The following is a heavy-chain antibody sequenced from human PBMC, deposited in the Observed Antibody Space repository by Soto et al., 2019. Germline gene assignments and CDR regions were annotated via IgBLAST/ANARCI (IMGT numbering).Heavy chain of an antibody. Sequence: GGSLRLSCTASGFTFSTYGMSWVRQAPGKGLEWVANIKEDGDEKNYVDSVKGRFTISRDNAENSLYMQMNSLRVEDTAVYYCARTKGAVAFDIWGQGTMVTVSS. CDR3: ARTKGAVAFDI. D-gene: IGHD3-16*01. J-gene: IGHJ3*02. V-gene: IGHV3-7*01. CDR1: GFTFSTYG. CDR2: IKEDGDEK.